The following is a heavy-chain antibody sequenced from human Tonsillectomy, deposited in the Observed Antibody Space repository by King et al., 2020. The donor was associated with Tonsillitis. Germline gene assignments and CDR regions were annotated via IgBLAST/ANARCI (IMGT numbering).Heavy chain of an antibody. V-gene: IGHV3-11*01. Sequence: VQLVESGGGLFKPGGSLRLSCAASGFTFSDYYMSWIRQAPGKGLEWVSYISSSGSTIYYADSVKGRFTISRDNAKNSLYLQMNSLRAEDTAVYYCARYSSSLDYYYHYGMDVWGHGTTVTVSS. D-gene: IGHD6-13*01. CDR3: ARYSSSLDYYYHYGMDV. J-gene: IGHJ6*02. CDR2: ISSSGSTI. CDR1: GFTFSDYY.